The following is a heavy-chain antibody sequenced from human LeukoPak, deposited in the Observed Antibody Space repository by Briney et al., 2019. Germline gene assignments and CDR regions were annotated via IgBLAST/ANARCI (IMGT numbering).Heavy chain of an antibody. CDR1: GLTFSSYW. Sequence: GGSLRLSCAASGLTFSSYWMSWVRQAPGKGLEWVANIKQDGSEKYYVDSVKGRFTISRDNAKNSLYLQMNSLRVEDTAVYYCAKEGGLRSSWSFDFWGQGILVIVSS. V-gene: IGHV3-7*03. CDR3: AKEGGLRSSWSFDF. D-gene: IGHD6-13*01. CDR2: IKQDGSEK. J-gene: IGHJ4*02.